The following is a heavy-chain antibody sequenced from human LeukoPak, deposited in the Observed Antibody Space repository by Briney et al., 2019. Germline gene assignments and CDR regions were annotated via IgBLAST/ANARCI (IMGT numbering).Heavy chain of an antibody. V-gene: IGHV3-74*03. D-gene: IGHD3-10*01. J-gene: IGHJ4*02. CDR1: GFTFSNYW. CDR3: ARDKKSGESSEIDY. Sequence: GGPLRLSCAASGFTFSNYWVPWVRQAPGKGLVWVSRINRDGSTTKYADSVKGRFTVSRDNAKNTLNLQMNSLRAEDTAVYYCARDKKSGESSEIDYWGQGTLVTVSS. CDR2: INRDGSTT.